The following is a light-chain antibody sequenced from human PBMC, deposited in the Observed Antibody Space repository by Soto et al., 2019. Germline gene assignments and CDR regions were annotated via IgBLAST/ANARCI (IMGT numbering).Light chain of an antibody. CDR1: SSDIGSNNY. V-gene: IGLV2-14*01. J-gene: IGLJ3*02. CDR3: SSYTTTTRL. Sequence: QSVLTQPASVSGSPGQSITISCTCTSSDIGSNNYVSWFQQRPGKAPTLIIYEVSNRPSGVSTHFSGSKSGNTASLTISGLLPEDEAEYYCSSYTTTTRLFGGGTKLTVL. CDR2: EVS.